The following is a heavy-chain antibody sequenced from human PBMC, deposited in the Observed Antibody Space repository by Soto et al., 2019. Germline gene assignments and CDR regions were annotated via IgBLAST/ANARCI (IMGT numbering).Heavy chain of an antibody. V-gene: IGHV1-69*06. J-gene: IGHJ4*02. D-gene: IGHD5-12*01. CDR2: IIPIFGTA. CDR3: AREERWLQWFDY. Sequence: QVQLVQSGAEVKKPGASVKVSCKASGYTFTSYGISWVRQAPGQGLEWMGWIIPIFGTANYAQKFQGRVTITADKSTSTAYMELSSLRSEDTAVYYCAREERWLQWFDYWGQGTLVTVSS. CDR1: GYTFTSYG.